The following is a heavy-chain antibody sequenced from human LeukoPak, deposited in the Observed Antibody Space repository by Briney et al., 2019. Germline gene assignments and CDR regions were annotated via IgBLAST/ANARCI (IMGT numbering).Heavy chain of an antibody. CDR2: ISAYNGNT. J-gene: IGHJ4*02. CDR1: GYTFTSYG. V-gene: IGHV1-18*01. D-gene: IGHD2-2*02. Sequence: ASVTLSFTASGYTFTSYGISWVRQAPGQGLEWMGWISAYNGNTNYAQKLQGRVTMTTDTSTSTAYMELRSLRSDDTAVYYCARGPLEYCSSTSCYTRYFDYWGQGTLVTVSS. CDR3: ARGPLEYCSSTSCYTRYFDY.